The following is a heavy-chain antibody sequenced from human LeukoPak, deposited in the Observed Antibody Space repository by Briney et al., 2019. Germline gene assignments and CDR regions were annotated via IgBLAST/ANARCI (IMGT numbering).Heavy chain of an antibody. V-gene: IGHV3-21*01. J-gene: IGHJ3*02. CDR2: ISSSSSYI. D-gene: IGHD3-22*01. CDR1: GFTFSSYS. Sequence: GGSLRLSCAASGFTFSSYSMNWVRQAPGKGLEWVSSISSSSSYIYYADSVKGRFTISRDNAKNSLYLQMNSLRAEDTAVYYCARDPTSYYDSSGYYYNDAFDIWGQRTMVTVSS. CDR3: ARDPTSYYDSSGYYYNDAFDI.